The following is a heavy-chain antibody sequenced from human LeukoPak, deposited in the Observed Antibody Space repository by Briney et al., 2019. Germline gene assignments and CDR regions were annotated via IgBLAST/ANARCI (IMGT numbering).Heavy chain of an antibody. CDR3: ARASIAAAGALDY. V-gene: IGHV3-30-3*01. Sequence: GGSLRLSCAASGFTFSSYAMHWVRQAPGKGLEWVAVISYDGSNKYYADSVKDRFTISRDNSKNTLYLQMNSLRAEDTAMYYCARASIAAAGALDYWGQGTLVTVSS. D-gene: IGHD6-13*01. CDR2: ISYDGSNK. J-gene: IGHJ4*02. CDR1: GFTFSSYA.